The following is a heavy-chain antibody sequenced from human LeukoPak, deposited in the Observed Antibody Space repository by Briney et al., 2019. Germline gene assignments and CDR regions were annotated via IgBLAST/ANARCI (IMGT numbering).Heavy chain of an antibody. Sequence: SVKVSCKASGYTFISYGISWVRQAPRQGLEWMGGIIPIFGTANYAQKFQGRVTITADESTSTAYMELSSLRSEDTAVYYCARAQGIVGTFLSLAFDIWGQGTMVTVSS. J-gene: IGHJ3*02. D-gene: IGHD1-26*01. CDR2: IIPIFGTA. V-gene: IGHV1-69*13. CDR1: GYTFISYG. CDR3: ARAQGIVGTFLSLAFDI.